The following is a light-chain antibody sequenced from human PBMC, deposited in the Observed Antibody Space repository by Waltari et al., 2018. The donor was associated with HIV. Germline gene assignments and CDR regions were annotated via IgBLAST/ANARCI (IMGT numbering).Light chain of an antibody. CDR3: QQYHTYPWT. V-gene: IGKV1-16*02. Sequence: DIQMTQSPSSLSASVGERVTITCRESQGIGNYLAWFQLKPGKAPKSLIYGASILQSGVPSKFSGSGSGTDFTLTIRSLQPEDFATYFCQQYHTYPWTFGQGTKVEIK. CDR1: QGIGNY. CDR2: GAS. J-gene: IGKJ1*01.